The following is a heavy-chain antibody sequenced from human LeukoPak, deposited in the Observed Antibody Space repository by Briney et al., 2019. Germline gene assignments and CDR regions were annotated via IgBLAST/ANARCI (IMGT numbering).Heavy chain of an antibody. V-gene: IGHV1-69*13. CDR2: IIPIFGTA. CDR1: GGTFSSYA. CDR3: ARMKLHYGGTPRQYYFDY. J-gene: IGHJ4*02. Sequence: SVKVSCKASGGTFSSYAISWVRQAPGQGLEWMGGIIPIFGTANYAQKFQGRVTITADESTSTAYMELSSLRSEDTAVYYCARMKLHYGGTPRQYYFDYWGQGTLVTVSS. D-gene: IGHD4-23*01.